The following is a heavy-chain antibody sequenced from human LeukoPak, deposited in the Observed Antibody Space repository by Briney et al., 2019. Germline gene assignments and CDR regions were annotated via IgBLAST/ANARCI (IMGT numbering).Heavy chain of an antibody. CDR2: ITTSSSYI. Sequence: GGPLRLSCAASGFSFGSYDMNWVRQAPGKGLEWVSSITTSSSYIYYADSVKGRFTVSRDNAKNSLYLQMNSLRAEDTAVYYCASHIVVVTAIRYHAMDVWGRGTTVTVSS. CDR1: GFSFGSYD. J-gene: IGHJ6*02. V-gene: IGHV3-21*01. CDR3: ASHIVVVTAIRYHAMDV. D-gene: IGHD2-2*01.